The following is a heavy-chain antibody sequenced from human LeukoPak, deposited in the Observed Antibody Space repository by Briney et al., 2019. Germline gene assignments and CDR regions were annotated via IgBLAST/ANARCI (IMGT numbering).Heavy chain of an antibody. Sequence: PGGSLRLSCAASGFTFSTSAMSWVRQAPGKGLEWVSAISATDTSTYYADSVKGRFTISRDNSKNTLYLQMNSLRAEDTAVYYCAKARATIYYFDCWGQGTLVTVSS. CDR2: ISATDTST. J-gene: IGHJ4*02. V-gene: IGHV3-23*01. CDR3: AKARATIYYFDC. CDR1: GFTFSTSA. D-gene: IGHD5-24*01.